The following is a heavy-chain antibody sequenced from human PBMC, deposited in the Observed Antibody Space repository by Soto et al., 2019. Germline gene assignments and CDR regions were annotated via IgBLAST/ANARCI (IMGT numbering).Heavy chain of an antibody. V-gene: IGHV4-4*02. CDR2: IYRTGST. CDR3: ASRDPGTSVDY. J-gene: IGHJ4*02. Sequence: PSETLSLTCAVSGGSFTSNNWWTWVRQPPGQGLEWIGEIYRTGSTNYNPSLKSRVAISLDKSENQFSLKVTSLTAADTAVYYCASRDPGTSVDYWGQGTLVTVSS. D-gene: IGHD1-7*01. CDR1: GGSFTSNNW.